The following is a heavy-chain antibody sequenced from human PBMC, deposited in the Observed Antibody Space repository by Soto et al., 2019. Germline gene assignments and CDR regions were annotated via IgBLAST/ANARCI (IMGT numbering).Heavy chain of an antibody. V-gene: IGHV5-51*01. J-gene: IGHJ6*02. D-gene: IGHD6-13*01. CDR3: ATRVQDPGKYYYGMDV. Sequence: PGESLKISCKGSGYSFTSYWIGWVRQMPGKGLEWMGIIYPGDSDTRYSPSFQGQVTISADKSISTAYLQWSSLKASDTAMYYCATRVQDPGKYYYGMDVWGQGTTVTVS. CDR2: IYPGDSDT. CDR1: GYSFTSYW.